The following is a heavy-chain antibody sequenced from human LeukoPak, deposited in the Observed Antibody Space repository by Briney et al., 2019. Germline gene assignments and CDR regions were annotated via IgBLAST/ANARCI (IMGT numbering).Heavy chain of an antibody. CDR2: IRSKAYVGTT. Sequence: GGSLRLSCTASGFTFGDYAMSWFRQAPGKGLEWVGFIRSKAYVGTTEYAASVKGRFTISRDDSKSIAYLQMNSLKTEDTAVYYCTREIGAYYDFWSGINWFDPWGQGTLVTVSS. CDR3: TREIGAYYDFWSGINWFDP. J-gene: IGHJ5*02. D-gene: IGHD3-3*01. CDR1: GFTFGDYA. V-gene: IGHV3-49*03.